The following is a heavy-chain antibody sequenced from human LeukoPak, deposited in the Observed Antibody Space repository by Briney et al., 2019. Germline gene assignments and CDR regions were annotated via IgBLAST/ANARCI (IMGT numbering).Heavy chain of an antibody. D-gene: IGHD3-16*01. J-gene: IGHJ6*03. V-gene: IGHV4-34*01. Sequence: SETLSLTCAVYGGSFSGYYWSWIRQPPGKGLEWIGEINHSGSTNYNPSLKSRVTISVDTSKNQFSLKLSSVTAADTAVYYCARQVGRGTQVYYMDVWGKGTTVTVSS. CDR1: GGSFSGYY. CDR2: INHSGST. CDR3: ARQVGRGTQVYYMDV.